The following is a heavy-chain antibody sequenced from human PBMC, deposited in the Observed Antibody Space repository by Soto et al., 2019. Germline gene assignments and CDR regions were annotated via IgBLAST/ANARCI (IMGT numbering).Heavy chain of an antibody. D-gene: IGHD3-10*01. V-gene: IGHV3-30-3*01. CDR3: AGTMVRGALGAFDI. J-gene: IGHJ3*02. CDR1: GFTFSSYA. CDR2: ISYDGSNK. Sequence: GGSLRLSCAASGFTFSSYAMHWVRQAPGKGLEWVAVISYDGSNKYYADSVKGRFTISRDNSKNTLYLQMNSLRAEDTAVYYCAGTMVRGALGAFDIWGQGTMVIVSS.